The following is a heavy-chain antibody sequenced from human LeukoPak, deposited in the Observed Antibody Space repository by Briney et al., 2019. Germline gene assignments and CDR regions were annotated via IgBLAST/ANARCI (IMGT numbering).Heavy chain of an antibody. J-gene: IGHJ3*02. CDR3: ARDRYCSGGSRCRDAFDI. CDR1: VGSISSYY. Sequence: PSETLSLTCTVPVGSISSYYWSWIRQPPGKGLEWMWYIYYRGSTNYNPSLKSRATIPVETTKNKIPFTLSSVTAVDTAVYYCARDRYCSGGSRCRDAFDIWGQGTMVTVS. V-gene: IGHV4-59*01. D-gene: IGHD2-15*01. CDR2: IYYRGST.